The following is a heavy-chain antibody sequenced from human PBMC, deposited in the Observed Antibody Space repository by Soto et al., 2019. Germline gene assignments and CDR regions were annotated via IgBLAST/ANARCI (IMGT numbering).Heavy chain of an antibody. D-gene: IGHD4-17*01. CDR3: ARGVSATTVVTLFDY. V-gene: IGHV4-31*03. CDR1: GGSISSGGYY. J-gene: IGHJ4*02. CDR2: IYYSGST. Sequence: QVQLQESGPGLVKPSQTLSLTCTVSGGSISSGGYYWSWIRQHPGKGLEWIGYIYYSGSTYYNPSLKSRVTRSVDTSKNQFSLKLSSVTAADTAVYYCARGVSATTVVTLFDYWGQGTLVTVSS.